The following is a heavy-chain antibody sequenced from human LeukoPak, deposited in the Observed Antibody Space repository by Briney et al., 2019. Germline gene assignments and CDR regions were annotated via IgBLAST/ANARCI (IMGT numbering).Heavy chain of an antibody. V-gene: IGHV4-39*07. J-gene: IGHJ4*02. D-gene: IGHD2-15*01. CDR1: GGSISSSSYY. CDR3: ARAVGGYCSGGSCYVKAIDY. CDR2: IYYSGST. Sequence: SPSETLSLTCSVSGGSISSSSYYWGWIRQPPGKGLEWIGSIYYSGSTYYNPSLKSRVTISVDTSKNQFSLKLSSVTAADTAVYYCARAVGGYCSGGSCYVKAIDYWGQGTLVTVSS.